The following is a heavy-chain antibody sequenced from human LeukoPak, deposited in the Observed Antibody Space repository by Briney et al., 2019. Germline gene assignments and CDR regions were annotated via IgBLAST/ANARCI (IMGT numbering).Heavy chain of an antibody. CDR2: IIPILGIA. CDR1: GGTSSSYA. D-gene: IGHD1-7*01. V-gene: IGHV1-69*04. Sequence: SVKVSCKASGGTSSSYAISWVRQAPGQVLEWMGRIIPILGIANYAQKFQGRVTITADKSTSTAYMELSSLRSEDTAVYYCARYHWNYYQFDYWGQGTLVTVSS. CDR3: ARYHWNYYQFDY. J-gene: IGHJ4*02.